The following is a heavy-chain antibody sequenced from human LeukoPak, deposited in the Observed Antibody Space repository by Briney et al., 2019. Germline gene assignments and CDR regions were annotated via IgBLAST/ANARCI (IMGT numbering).Heavy chain of an antibody. Sequence: GGSLRLSCAASGLTFSSYAMHWVRQAPGKGLEWVAVISYDGSNKYYADSVKGRFTISRDNSKNTLYLQMNSLRAEDTAVYYCARDRFLEPTNILDYWGQGTLVTVSS. CDR3: ARDRFLEPTNILDY. J-gene: IGHJ4*02. V-gene: IGHV3-30*04. CDR1: GLTFSSYA. D-gene: IGHD3-3*01. CDR2: ISYDGSNK.